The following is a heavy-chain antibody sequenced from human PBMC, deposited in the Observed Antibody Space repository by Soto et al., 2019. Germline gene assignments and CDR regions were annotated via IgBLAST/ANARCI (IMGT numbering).Heavy chain of an antibody. Sequence: EVQLVESGGGLVQPGGSLRLSCAASGFTFSNYWMSWVRQAPGKGLEWVANIKQDGTEKDYVDSVRGRFTISRDNAKNSLDLQMSSLTAEDTAVDYCAGVAIWGQGTRVTVSS. CDR1: GFTFSNYW. D-gene: IGHD5-12*01. J-gene: IGHJ4*02. CDR2: IKQDGTEK. CDR3: AGVAI. V-gene: IGHV3-7*01.